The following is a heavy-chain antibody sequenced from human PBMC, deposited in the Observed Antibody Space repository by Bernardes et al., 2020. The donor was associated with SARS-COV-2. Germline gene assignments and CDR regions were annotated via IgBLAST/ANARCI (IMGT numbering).Heavy chain of an antibody. V-gene: IGHV4-59*12. Sequence: SETLSLTCAVSGGSMSSYYWSWIRQPPGKGLEWIGYMYYSGNTNYNPSLKGRFTISRDRSKNTLYLQMNSLRAEDTAIYYCAKARGYYDAGHYYNYFDYWGQGMLVIVSS. D-gene: IGHD3-22*01. J-gene: IGHJ4*02. CDR1: GGSMSSYY. CDR3: AKARGYYDAGHYYNYFDY. CDR2: MYYSGNT.